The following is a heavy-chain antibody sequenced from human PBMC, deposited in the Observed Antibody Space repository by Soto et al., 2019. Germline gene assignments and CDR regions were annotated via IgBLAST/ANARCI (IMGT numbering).Heavy chain of an antibody. J-gene: IGHJ4*02. CDR1: GYTFRNFG. CDR2: ISAYNANA. CDR3: ARQNSYFDY. Sequence: QIQLLQSGAEVKKPGASVKVTCKASGYTFRNFGLSWVRQAPGQGLEWMGWISAYNANANYAQKFQGRLTMTADTSTSPAHMELRSLRSDDTAVYYCARQNSYFDYWGQGTLVTVSS. V-gene: IGHV1-18*01.